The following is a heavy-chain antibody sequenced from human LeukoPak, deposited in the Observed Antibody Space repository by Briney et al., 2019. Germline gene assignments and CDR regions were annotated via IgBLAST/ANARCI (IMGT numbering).Heavy chain of an antibody. CDR3: ARQGGSYWDWFDP. CDR1: GYSISSGYY. Sequence: SETLSLACAVSGYSISSGYYWGWIRQPPGKGLDWIGSIYHSGNTYYNPSLKSRVTISVDTSKNQFSLKLSSVTAADTAVYYCARQGGSYWDWFDPWGQGTLVTVSS. J-gene: IGHJ5*02. D-gene: IGHD2-15*01. CDR2: IYHSGNT. V-gene: IGHV4-38-2*01.